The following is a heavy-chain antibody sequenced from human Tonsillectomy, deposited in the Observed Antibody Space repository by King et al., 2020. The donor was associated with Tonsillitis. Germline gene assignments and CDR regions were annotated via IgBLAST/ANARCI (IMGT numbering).Heavy chain of an antibody. CDR3: AKNMDDYGDPRFDS. Sequence: VQLVESGGGLVQPGGSLRLSCAASGFTFSDYTMNWVRQAPGMGLERVSAISGSGGRTFYGDSVKDRFTISRDNSKNTLYLQMTSLRAEDTAIYYCAKNMDDYGDPRFDSWGQGTLVTVSS. CDR1: GFTFSDYT. J-gene: IGHJ4*02. V-gene: IGHV3-23*04. D-gene: IGHD4-17*01. CDR2: ISGSGGRT.